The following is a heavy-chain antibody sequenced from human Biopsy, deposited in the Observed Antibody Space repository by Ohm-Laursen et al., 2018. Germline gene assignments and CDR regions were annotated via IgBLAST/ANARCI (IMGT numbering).Heavy chain of an antibody. CDR1: GDSVTKYY. Sequence: SETLSLTCTVSGDSVTKYYWSWIRQPPGKGLEWIGHIYYSVMTNYNPSLQSRVSISVDTSRNQVSLTLSSVTAADTAVYYCARDSGILNYGNFKYYHYYGMDVWGQGTKVTVSS. D-gene: IGHD4-11*01. CDR2: IYYSVMT. V-gene: IGHV4-59*02. CDR3: ARDSGILNYGNFKYYHYYGMDV. J-gene: IGHJ6*02.